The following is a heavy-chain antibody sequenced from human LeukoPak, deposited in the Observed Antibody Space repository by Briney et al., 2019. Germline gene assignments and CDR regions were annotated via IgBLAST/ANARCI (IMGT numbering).Heavy chain of an antibody. Sequence: GGSLRLSCAASGFTFSSYAMSWVRQAPGKGLEWVSAISGSGGSTYYADSVKGRFTISRDNSKDTLYLQMNSLRAEDTAVYYCAKRGSSWYGSDYWGQGTLVTVSS. V-gene: IGHV3-23*01. CDR1: GFTFSSYA. J-gene: IGHJ4*02. D-gene: IGHD6-13*01. CDR2: ISGSGGST. CDR3: AKRGSSWYGSDY.